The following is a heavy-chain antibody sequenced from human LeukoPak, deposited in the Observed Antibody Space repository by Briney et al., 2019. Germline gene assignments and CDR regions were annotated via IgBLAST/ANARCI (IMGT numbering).Heavy chain of an antibody. CDR2: ISSNGGST. CDR3: ARSQGDVYYYGSGSFDY. Sequence: PGGSLRLSCAASGFTFSSYAMHWVRRAPGKGLEYVLAISSNGGSTYYANSVKGRFTISRDNSKNTLYLQMGSLRAEDMAVYYCARSQGDVYYYGSGSFDYWGQGTLVTVSS. V-gene: IGHV3-64*01. D-gene: IGHD3-10*01. CDR1: GFTFSSYA. J-gene: IGHJ4*02.